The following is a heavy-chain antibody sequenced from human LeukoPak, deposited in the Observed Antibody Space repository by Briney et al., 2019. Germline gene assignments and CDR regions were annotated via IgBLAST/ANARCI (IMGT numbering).Heavy chain of an antibody. Sequence: GASVKVSCKASGYTFTGYYMHWVRQAPGQGLEWMGWINPNSGGTNYAQKFQGRVTMTRDTSISTAYMELNRLRSDDTAVYYCASGYCSSTSCSKYYFDYWGQGTLVTVSS. CDR2: INPNSGGT. CDR3: ASGYCSSTSCSKYYFDY. CDR1: GYTFTGYY. V-gene: IGHV1-2*02. J-gene: IGHJ4*02. D-gene: IGHD2-2*03.